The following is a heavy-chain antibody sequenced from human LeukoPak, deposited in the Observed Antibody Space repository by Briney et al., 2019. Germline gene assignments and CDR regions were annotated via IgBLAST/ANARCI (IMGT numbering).Heavy chain of an antibody. CDR2: IDERGSNA. J-gene: IGHJ4*02. V-gene: IGHV3-74*03. CDR3: IRDEALLRLDS. CDR1: GFTFSNHW. Sequence: GGSLRLSCAVSGFTFSNHWMHWVRQVPGKGLVWVSRIDERGSNAMYADSVKGRFSISRDNAKNMVNLQMNSLRAEDTGVYYCIRDEALLRLDSWGQGTLVTVSS.